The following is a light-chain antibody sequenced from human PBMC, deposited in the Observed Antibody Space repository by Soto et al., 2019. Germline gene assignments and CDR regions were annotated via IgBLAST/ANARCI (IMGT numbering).Light chain of an antibody. CDR3: QQYDTSWT. Sequence: EIVLTQSPGTLSLSPGDTATLSCGASQDVRRSQLAWYQQKPGQAPSLLIYAASARATGIPDRFSGSGSGTDFTLTISRLQPEDFAVYFCQQYDTSWTFGQGTKVEIK. CDR1: QDVRRSQ. CDR2: AAS. J-gene: IGKJ1*01. V-gene: IGKV3-20*01.